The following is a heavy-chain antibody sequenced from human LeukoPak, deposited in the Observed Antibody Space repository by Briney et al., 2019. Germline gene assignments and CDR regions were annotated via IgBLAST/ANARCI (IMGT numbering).Heavy chain of an antibody. CDR3: ARGGAPDY. J-gene: IGHJ4*02. V-gene: IGHV3-7*01. Sequence: GGSLRLSCVASGFNFSSYWMTWVRQSPGKGLEWVANINQDERQKYYVDSVKGRFTISRDNPKNSVSLQMTSLGADDGGLYYCARGGAPDYWGRGTLVTVSS. CDR1: GFNFSSYW. D-gene: IGHD2-15*01. CDR2: INQDERQK.